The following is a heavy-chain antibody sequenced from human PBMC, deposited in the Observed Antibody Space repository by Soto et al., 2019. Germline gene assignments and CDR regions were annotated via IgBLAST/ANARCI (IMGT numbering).Heavy chain of an antibody. CDR1: GGSISSDSYY. CDR3: ARELYYDSSGYLDY. Sequence: PSETLSLTCTVSGGSISSDSYYWGWIRQSPEKGLEWIASISYSGSTYYNPTLKSRLIISVDTSKNQFSLKLSSVTAADTAVYYCARELYYDSSGYLDYWGQGTLVTVSS. V-gene: IGHV4-39*07. D-gene: IGHD3-22*01. J-gene: IGHJ4*02. CDR2: ISYSGST.